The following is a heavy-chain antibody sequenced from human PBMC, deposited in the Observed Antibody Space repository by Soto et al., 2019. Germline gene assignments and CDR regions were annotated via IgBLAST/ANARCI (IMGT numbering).Heavy chain of an antibody. V-gene: IGHV4-30-4*01. CDR2: IYYSGST. J-gene: IGHJ4*02. CDR3: ARHYDSSGYSNDY. D-gene: IGHD3-22*01. CDR1: GGSISSGDYY. Sequence: SETLSLTCTVSGGSISSGDYYWSWIRQPPGKGLEWIGYIYYSGSTHYNPSLKSRVTISVDTAKNQFSLNLSSVTAADTAVYYCARHYDSSGYSNDYWGQGTLVTVSS.